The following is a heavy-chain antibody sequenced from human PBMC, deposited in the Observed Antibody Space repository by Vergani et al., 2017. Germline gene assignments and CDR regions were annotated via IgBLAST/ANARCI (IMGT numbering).Heavy chain of an antibody. CDR3: TRHVPCGDGACLHFDH. CDR2: IKPNDSKI. J-gene: IGHJ4*02. Sequence: EVMLVQSGAEVKKPGESLKISCKYSESSFISNEIAWVRQMSGKGLQWMGNIKPNDSKIAYIPSFQGQAIMSLDKSITTAYLQWRSLKASDTAIYYCTRHVPCGDGACLHFDHWGQGTQVTVSS. D-gene: IGHD2-21*01. V-gene: IGHV5-51*01. CDR1: ESSFISNE.